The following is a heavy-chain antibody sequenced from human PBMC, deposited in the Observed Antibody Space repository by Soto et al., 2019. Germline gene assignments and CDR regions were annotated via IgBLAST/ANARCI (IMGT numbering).Heavy chain of an antibody. V-gene: IGHV3-23*01. CDR3: AKDLGATTSWFFFEH. Sequence: PGGSLRLSCAASGFTFSSDAMSWVRQAPGKGLEWVSGISASGGSTYYPDSVKGRFTISRDNSRNTLYLQMNSLRVEDTAVYYCAKDLGATTSWFFFEHWGQGTLVTSPQ. D-gene: IGHD2-2*01. CDR1: GFTFSSDA. J-gene: IGHJ4*02. CDR2: ISASGGST.